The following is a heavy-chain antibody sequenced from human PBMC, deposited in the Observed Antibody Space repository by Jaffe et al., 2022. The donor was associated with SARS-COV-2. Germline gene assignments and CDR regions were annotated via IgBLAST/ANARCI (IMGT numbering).Heavy chain of an antibody. Sequence: QVQLVESGGGVVQPGRSLRLSCAASGFTFSSYGMHWVRQAPGKGLEWVAVISYDGSNKYYADSVKGRFTISRDNSKNTLYLQMNSLRAEDTAVYYCAKDLSASSSWYLSAYYYYYGMDVWGQGTTVTVSS. CDR2: ISYDGSNK. D-gene: IGHD6-13*01. CDR3: AKDLSASSSWYLSAYYYYYGMDV. J-gene: IGHJ6*02. V-gene: IGHV3-30*18. CDR1: GFTFSSYG.